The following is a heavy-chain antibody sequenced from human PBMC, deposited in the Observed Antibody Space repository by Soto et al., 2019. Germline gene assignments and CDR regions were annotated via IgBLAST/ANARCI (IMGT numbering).Heavy chain of an antibody. D-gene: IGHD3-3*01. CDR1: GGSISSSSYY. J-gene: IGHJ6*03. CDR2: IYYSGST. V-gene: IGHV4-39*01. CDR3: SRHVDYDFWSGPSSYYYYYMDV. Sequence: SETLSLTCTVSGGSISSSSYYWGWIRQPPGKGLEWIGSIYYSGSTYYNPSLKSRVTISVDTSKNQFSLKLSSVTAADTAVYYCSRHVDYDFWSGPSSYYYYYMDVWGKGATVTVSS.